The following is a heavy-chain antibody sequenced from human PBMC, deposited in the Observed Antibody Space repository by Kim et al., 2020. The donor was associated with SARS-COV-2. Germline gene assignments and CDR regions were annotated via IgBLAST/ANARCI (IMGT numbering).Heavy chain of an antibody. D-gene: IGHD3-10*01. CDR2: IYSGGST. Sequence: GGSLRLSCAASGFTVSSNYMSWVRQAPGKGLEWVSVIYSGGSTYYADSVKGRFTISRDNSKNTLYLQMNSLRAEDTAVYYCARGEFGRFGELPGYFDYWGQGTLVTVSS. V-gene: IGHV3-66*01. CDR3: ARGEFGRFGELPGYFDY. J-gene: IGHJ4*02. CDR1: GFTVSSNY.